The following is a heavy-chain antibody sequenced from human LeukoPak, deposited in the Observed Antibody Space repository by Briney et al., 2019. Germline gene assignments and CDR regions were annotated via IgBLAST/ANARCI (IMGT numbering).Heavy chain of an antibody. Sequence: PGGSLRLSCVASGFTVSSTYMSWVRQAPGKGLEWVSVIYTAGSTYYADSVKGRFTISRDNSRNTLYLQMHSLRAEDTAVYYCARDFPIFDSRDYWGQGTLVTVSS. D-gene: IGHD3-22*01. CDR3: ARDFPIFDSRDY. CDR2: IYTAGST. CDR1: GFTVSSTY. J-gene: IGHJ4*02. V-gene: IGHV3-66*01.